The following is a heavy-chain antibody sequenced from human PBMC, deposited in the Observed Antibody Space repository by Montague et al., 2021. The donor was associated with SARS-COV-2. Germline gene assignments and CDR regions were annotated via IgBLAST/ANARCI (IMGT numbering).Heavy chain of an antibody. CDR3: ARHLMGARSYYMDV. CDR2: IYYSGST. J-gene: IGHJ6*03. CDR1: GGSISGSSYY. D-gene: IGHD4/OR15-4a*01. Sequence: SETLSLTCTVSGGSISGSSYYWGWIRQPPGKGLEWIGSIYYSGSTYYNPSLKSRVTISVDTSKNQFSLKLSSVTAADTAVYYCARHLMGARSYYMDVWGKGTTVTVSS. V-gene: IGHV4-39*01.